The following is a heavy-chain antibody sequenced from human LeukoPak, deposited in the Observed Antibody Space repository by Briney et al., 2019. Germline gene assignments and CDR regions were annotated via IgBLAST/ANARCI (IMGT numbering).Heavy chain of an antibody. D-gene: IGHD3-16*01. CDR1: GGSISDYY. V-gene: IGHV4-4*07. J-gene: IGHJ5*02. CDR3: ARAGWGENWFDP. Sequence: KPSETLSLTCTVSGGSISDYYWSWIRQPAGKGLEWIGRIYASGSTHTNYNPSLKSRVTMSVDTSKKQFSLRLSSVTAADTAVYYCARAGWGENWFDPWGQGTLVTVSS. CDR2: IYASGSTHT.